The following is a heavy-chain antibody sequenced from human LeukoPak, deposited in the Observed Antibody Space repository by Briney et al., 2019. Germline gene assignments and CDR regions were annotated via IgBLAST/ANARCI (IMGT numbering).Heavy chain of an antibody. CDR1: GGSISSGDYY. D-gene: IGHD6-25*01. V-gene: IGHV4-30-4*01. CDR3: ASRPVRNWYFDL. Sequence: PSETLSLTCTVSGGSISSGDYYWSWIRQPPGKGLVRIGYIYYSGSTYYNPSLKSRVTISVDTSKNQLSLKLSSVTAADTAVYYCASRPVRNWYFDLWGRGTLVTVSS. J-gene: IGHJ2*01. CDR2: IYYSGST.